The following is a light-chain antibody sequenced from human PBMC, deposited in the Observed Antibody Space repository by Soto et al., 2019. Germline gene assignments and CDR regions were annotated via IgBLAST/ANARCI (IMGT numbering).Light chain of an antibody. V-gene: IGLV2-14*01. CDR1: SSDVGGYDY. J-gene: IGLJ2*01. CDR2: EVT. Sequence: QSALTQPASVSGSPGQSITISCTGTSSDVGGYDYVSWYQHHPGKAPKFMIYEVTNRPSGVSHRFSGSKSGNTASLTISGLQAEDEADYYCSSYTTINTLIFGGGTKLTVL. CDR3: SSYTTINTLI.